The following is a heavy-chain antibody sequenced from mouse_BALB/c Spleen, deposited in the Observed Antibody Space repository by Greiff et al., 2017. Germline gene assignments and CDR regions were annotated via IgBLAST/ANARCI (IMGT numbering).Heavy chain of an antibody. V-gene: IGHV1S137*01. J-gene: IGHJ2*01. CDR2: ISTYYGDA. D-gene: IGHD1-1*01. CDR1: GYTFTDYA. CDR3: AREEVLRSGYFDY. Sequence: LQESGAELVRPGVSVKISCKGSGYTFTDYAMHWVKQSHAKSLEWIGVISTYYGDASYNQKFKGKATMTVDKSSSTAYMELARLTSEDSAIYYCAREEVLRSGYFDYWGQGTTLTVSS.